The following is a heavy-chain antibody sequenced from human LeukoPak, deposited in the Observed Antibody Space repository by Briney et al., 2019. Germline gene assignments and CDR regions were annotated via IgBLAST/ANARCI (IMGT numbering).Heavy chain of an antibody. J-gene: IGHJ4*02. D-gene: IGHD3-16*01. CDR3: ARGGGVQIFDG. Sequence: PSETLSLTCAVYGGSFSGYYWSWIRQPPGKGLEWIGEINHSGSTNYNPSLKSRVTISVDTSKNQFSLKLSSVTAADTAVYYCARGGGVQIFDGWGQGTLVTVSS. CDR1: GGSFSGYY. V-gene: IGHV4-34*01. CDR2: INHSGST.